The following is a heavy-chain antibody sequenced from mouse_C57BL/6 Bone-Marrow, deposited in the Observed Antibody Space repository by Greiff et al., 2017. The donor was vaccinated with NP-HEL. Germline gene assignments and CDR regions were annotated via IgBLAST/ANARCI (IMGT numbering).Heavy chain of an antibody. CDR3: AREGLYEGYFDV. CDR1: GFTFSSYG. V-gene: IGHV5-6*01. J-gene: IGHJ1*03. D-gene: IGHD1-1*01. CDR2: ISSGGSYT. Sequence: EVKLVESGGDLVKPGGSLKLSCAASGFTFSSYGMSWVRQTPDKRLEWVATISSGGSYTYYPDSVKGRFTISRDNAKNTLYLQMSSLKSEDTAMYYCAREGLYEGYFDVWGTGTTVTVSS.